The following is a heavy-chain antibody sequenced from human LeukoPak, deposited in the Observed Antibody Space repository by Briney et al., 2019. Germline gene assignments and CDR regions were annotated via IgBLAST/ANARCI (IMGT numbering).Heavy chain of an antibody. CDR1: GGSISSYY. D-gene: IGHD5-18*01. J-gene: IGHJ5*02. V-gene: IGHV4-59*01. CDR2: IYYSGST. Sequence: PSETLSLTCTVSGGSISSYYWSWIRQPPGKGLEWIGYIYYSGSTNYNPSLKSRVTISVDTSKNQFSLKLRSVTAADTAVYYCAREGNTYGSNWFDPWGQGTLVTVSS. CDR3: AREGNTYGSNWFDP.